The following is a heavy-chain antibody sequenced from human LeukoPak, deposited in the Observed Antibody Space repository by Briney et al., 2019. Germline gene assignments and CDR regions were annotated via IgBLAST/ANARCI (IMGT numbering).Heavy chain of an antibody. CDR1: GFTFSSYS. CDR3: ARVRYCSSTSCYVGYYGMDV. Sequence: GGSLRLSCEASGFTFSSYSMNWGRQAPGKGLEWVSYISSSSSTIYYADSVKGRFTISRDNAKNSLYLQMNSLRAEDTAVYYCARVRYCSSTSCYVGYYGMDVWGQGTTVTVSS. V-gene: IGHV3-48*04. J-gene: IGHJ6*02. D-gene: IGHD2-2*01. CDR2: ISSSSSTI.